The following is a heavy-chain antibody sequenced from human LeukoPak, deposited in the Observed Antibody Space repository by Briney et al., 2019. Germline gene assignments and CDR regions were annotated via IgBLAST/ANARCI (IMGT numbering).Heavy chain of an antibody. CDR1: GFSFPNYA. D-gene: IGHD5-24*01. J-gene: IGHJ4*02. CDR2: INPARNT. V-gene: IGHV3-23*01. CDR3: AKGDGYNSYFDY. Sequence: GGSLRLSCAASGFSFPNYAMAGVRQAPGKGLEWVSTINPARNTYYADSVKGRFTISRDNSKNTLYLQMNSLRAEDTAVYYCAKGDGYNSYFDYWGQGTLVTVSS.